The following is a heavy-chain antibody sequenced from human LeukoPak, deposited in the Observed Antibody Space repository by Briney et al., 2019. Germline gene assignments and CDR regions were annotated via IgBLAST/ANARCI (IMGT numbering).Heavy chain of an antibody. J-gene: IGHJ3*02. D-gene: IGHD1-1*01. CDR2: IIPIFGIA. CDR3: ARDPGRTRDAFDI. V-gene: IGHV1-69*04. Sequence: ASVKVSCKASGGTFSSYAICWVRQAPGQGLEWMGRIIPIFGIANYAQKFQGRVTITADKSTSTAYMELSSLRSEDTAVYYCARDPGRTRDAFDIWGQGTMVTVSS. CDR1: GGTFSSYA.